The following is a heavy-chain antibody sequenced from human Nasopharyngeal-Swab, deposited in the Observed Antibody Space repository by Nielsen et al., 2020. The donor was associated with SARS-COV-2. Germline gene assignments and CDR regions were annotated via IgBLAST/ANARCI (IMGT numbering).Heavy chain of an antibody. V-gene: IGHV5-10-1*01. CDR1: GYSFTSYL. D-gene: IGHD6-13*01. CDR3: ARHPEQQLVRGYYYYYMDV. Sequence: GESLKISCKGSGYSFTSYLISWVRQMPGKGLEWMGRIDPSDSYTNYSPSFQGHVTISADKSISTAYLQWSSLKASDTAMYYCARHPEQQLVRGYYYYYMDVWGKGTTVTVSS. CDR2: IDPSDSYT. J-gene: IGHJ6*03.